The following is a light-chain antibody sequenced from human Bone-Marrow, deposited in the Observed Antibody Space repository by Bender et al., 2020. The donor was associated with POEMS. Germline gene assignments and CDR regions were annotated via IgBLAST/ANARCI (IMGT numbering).Light chain of an antibody. V-gene: IGLV1-44*01. Sequence: QSVLTQPPSASGTPGQRVTISCSGSSSNIGTNPVNWYQQLPGTAPKLLIYINNQRPSGVPDRFSGSKSGSTASLTISGLQPEDEADYYCCSYAGSDIRVFGGGTKVTVL. J-gene: IGLJ3*02. CDR1: SSNIGTNP. CDR3: CSYAGSDIRV. CDR2: INN.